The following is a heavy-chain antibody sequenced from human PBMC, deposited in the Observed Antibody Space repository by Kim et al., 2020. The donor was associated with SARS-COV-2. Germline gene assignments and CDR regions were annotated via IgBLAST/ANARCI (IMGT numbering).Heavy chain of an antibody. CDR1: GGSISSGGYY. V-gene: IGHV4-39*07. CDR3: ARDRFYSETSQGEFDH. J-gene: IGHJ4*02. Sequence: SETLSLTCTVSGGSISSGGYYWGWIRQSPGKGLEWIGSIYYDGTTYYNPSFGSRVSMSADTSKNQFSLKLTSVTAADTAMYYCARDRFYSETSQGEFDHWGQGTPVTVSS. CDR2: IYYDGTT. D-gene: IGHD3-16*01.